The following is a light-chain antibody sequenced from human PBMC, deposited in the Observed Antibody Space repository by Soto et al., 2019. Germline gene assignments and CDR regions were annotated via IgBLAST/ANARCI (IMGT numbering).Light chain of an antibody. Sequence: EIVMTQSPATLSVSPGERATLSCRASQSVSSNLASYQQKPGQAPRLLIYGTSTRATGIRARFSGSGSGTEFTLTISGLQSEDFAVYYCQQYNNWPPLTFGQGTKVEI. J-gene: IGKJ1*01. CDR2: GTS. CDR1: QSVSSN. V-gene: IGKV3-15*01. CDR3: QQYNNWPPLT.